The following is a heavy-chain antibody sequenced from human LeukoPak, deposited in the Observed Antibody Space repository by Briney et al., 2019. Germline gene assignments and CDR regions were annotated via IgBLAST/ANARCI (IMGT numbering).Heavy chain of an antibody. D-gene: IGHD2-2*01. CDR2: MNPNSGNT. CDR3: ARGMGCSSTSCYWGYYYYGMDV. J-gene: IGHJ6*02. CDR1: GYTFTSYD. Sequence: ASVKVSCKASGYTFTSYDINWVRQATGQGLEWMGWMNPNSGNTDYAQKFQGRVTMTRNTSISTAYMELSSLRSEDTAVYYCARGMGCSSTSCYWGYYYYGMDVWGQGTTVTVSS. V-gene: IGHV1-8*01.